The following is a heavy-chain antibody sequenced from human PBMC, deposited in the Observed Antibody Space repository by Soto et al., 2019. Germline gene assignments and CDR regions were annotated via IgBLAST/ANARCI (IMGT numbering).Heavy chain of an antibody. Sequence: ASVKVSCRAYVDTFTTSDINWVRQATGHGLEWMGWINPNSGNIGYAQRFQGRVTMTRDTAIRTAYMEVSSLRSDDTAVYYCARGRASGSYYLLDYWGQGTLVTVSS. V-gene: IGHV1-8*01. CDR3: ARGRASGSYYLLDY. D-gene: IGHD3-10*01. CDR1: VDTFTTSD. J-gene: IGHJ4*02. CDR2: INPNSGNI.